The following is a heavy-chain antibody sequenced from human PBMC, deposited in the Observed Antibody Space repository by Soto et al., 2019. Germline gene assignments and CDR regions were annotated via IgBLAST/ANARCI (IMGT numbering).Heavy chain of an antibody. V-gene: IGHV1-58*02. J-gene: IGHJ4*02. CDR1: GFTFTSSA. D-gene: IGHD3-22*01. CDR3: ASSYFYDSGGYYPFDN. Sequence: SVKVSCKASGFTFTSSAMQWVRQARGQRLGWIGWIVVGSGNTNYAQKFQERVTITRDTSASTAYMELSSLRSEAAAVYYCASSYFYDSGGYYPFDNWGQGTLVTVSS. CDR2: IVVGSGNT.